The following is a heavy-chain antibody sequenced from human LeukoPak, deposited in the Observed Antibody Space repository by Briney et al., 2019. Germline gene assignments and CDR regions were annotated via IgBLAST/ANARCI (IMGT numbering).Heavy chain of an antibody. CDR1: GGTFSSYA. CDR3: ARGRGSEWELSSLFDY. D-gene: IGHD1-26*01. CDR2: IIPIFGTA. Sequence: SVKVSCKASGGTFSSYAISWVRQAPGQGLEWMGGIIPIFGTANYAQKFQGRVTITTDESTSTAYMELSSLRSKDTAVYYCARGRGSEWELSSLFDYWGQGTLVTVSS. V-gene: IGHV1-69*05. J-gene: IGHJ4*02.